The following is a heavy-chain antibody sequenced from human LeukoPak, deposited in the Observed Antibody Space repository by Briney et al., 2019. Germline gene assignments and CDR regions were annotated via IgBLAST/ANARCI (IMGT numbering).Heavy chain of an antibody. D-gene: IGHD4-11*01. V-gene: IGHV1-46*01. J-gene: IGHJ5*02. Sequence: GASVKVSCKPSRYTFTTYFIHGVRQAPGQGLEGLGIIDPRGGTTVYAQKVQGRVTMTRDTSTSTVYIELSSLRPEDTAVYYCARRIGYGNYVTNYFDPWGQGTQVTVYS. CDR2: IDPRGGTT. CDR3: ARRIGYGNYVTNYFDP. CDR1: RYTFTTYF.